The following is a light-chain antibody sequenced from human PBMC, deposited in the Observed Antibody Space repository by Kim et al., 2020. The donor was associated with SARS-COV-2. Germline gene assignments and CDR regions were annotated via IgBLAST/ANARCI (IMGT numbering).Light chain of an antibody. V-gene: IGKV3-15*01. CDR3: QQYNNWPPLLT. CDR2: GAS. CDR1: QSVSSN. J-gene: IGKJ4*01. Sequence: PGERAPLSARASQSVSSNLAWYQQKPRQAPRLLIYGASTRATGIPARFSGSGSGTEFTLTISSLQSEDFAVYYCQQYNNWPPLLTFGGGTKVDIK.